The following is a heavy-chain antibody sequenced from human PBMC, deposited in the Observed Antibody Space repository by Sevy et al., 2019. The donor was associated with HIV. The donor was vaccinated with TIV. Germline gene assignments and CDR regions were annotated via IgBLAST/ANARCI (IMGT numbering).Heavy chain of an antibody. V-gene: IGHV4-39*01. CDR2: IYYSGST. D-gene: IGHD6-19*01. Sequence: SETLSLTCTVSGDSISSSSYYWVWIRQPPGKGLEWIGSIYYSGSTYYNPSLKSRVTISVDTSKKQFSLKLSSVTAADTAVYYCARHSSGWSRAWFDPWGQGTLVTVSS. CDR3: ARHSSGWSRAWFDP. CDR1: GDSISSSSYY. J-gene: IGHJ5*02.